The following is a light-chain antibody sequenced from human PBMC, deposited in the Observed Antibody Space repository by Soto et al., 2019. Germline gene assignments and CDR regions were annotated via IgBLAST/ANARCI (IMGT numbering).Light chain of an antibody. J-gene: IGKJ1*01. CDR3: QHYGYSQWT. CDR2: GVY. CDR1: QTGNNNY. Sequence: IVLTQSPGTLSLSPGERATLSCRASQTGNNNYLAWYQHKSGQAPRLLIYGVYTRASGIPDRFSGSGSGTEFTLTITRLEPEDSAVYFCQHYGYSQWTFGQGPTVHI. V-gene: IGKV3-20*01.